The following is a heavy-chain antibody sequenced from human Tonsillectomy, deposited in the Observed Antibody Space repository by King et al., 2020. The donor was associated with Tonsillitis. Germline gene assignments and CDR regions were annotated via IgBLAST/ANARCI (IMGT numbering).Heavy chain of an antibody. D-gene: IGHD3-3*01. CDR3: AKNXXXDFWXGYYFXF. J-gene: IGHJ4*01. Sequence: QLVQSGGGLVQPGGSLRLSCAASRFTFSSYAISWVRQAPGKGLEWVSAISGRGGSTYYTDSVKGRFTISRDNSKNTLYLQMNSLRAEDTAVYYCAKNXXXDFWXGYYFXFWGXGTLVTVSS. CDR2: ISGRGGST. CDR1: RFTFSSYA. V-gene: IGHV3-23*04.